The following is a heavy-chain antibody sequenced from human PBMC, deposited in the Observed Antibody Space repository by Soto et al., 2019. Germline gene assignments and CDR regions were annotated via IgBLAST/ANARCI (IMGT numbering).Heavy chain of an antibody. CDR3: ARDRRERQWFDP. CDR1: GNSVSSISAA. V-gene: IGHV6-1*01. CDR2: TYYRSKWYN. Sequence: SRSLTCAVSGNSVSSISAACISCRQYPSRGLEWLGRTYYRSKWYNDYAVSVKSRITINPDTSKNQFSLQLNSVTPEDTAVYYCARDRRERQWFDPWGQGTLVTVSS. J-gene: IGHJ5*02.